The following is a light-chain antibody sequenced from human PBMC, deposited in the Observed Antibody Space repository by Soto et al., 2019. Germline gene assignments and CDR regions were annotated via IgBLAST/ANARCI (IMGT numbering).Light chain of an antibody. Sequence: DIEMTQSPSSVSASVGDRVTITCRASESISNKLNWYQQKPGKAPALLISAASRLHSGVPSRFSGSGSGTDFNLTISSLLHEDFASYYCQKGYRTPFTFGPGTKADFK. V-gene: IGKV1-39*01. CDR2: AAS. CDR3: QKGYRTPFT. CDR1: ESISNK. J-gene: IGKJ3*01.